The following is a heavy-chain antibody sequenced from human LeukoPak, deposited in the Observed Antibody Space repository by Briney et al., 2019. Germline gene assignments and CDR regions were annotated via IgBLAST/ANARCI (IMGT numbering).Heavy chain of an antibody. CDR1: GFTFDDYT. V-gene: IGHV3-43*01. D-gene: IGHD3-9*01. Sequence: PGGSLRLSCAASGFTFDDYTMHWVRQAPGKGLEWVSLISWDGGSTYYADSMKGRFTISRDNSKNSLYLQMNSLRTEDTALSYCAKGAGPARTIDDFFQHWGQGTLVTVSS. J-gene: IGHJ1*01. CDR3: AKGAGPARTIDDFFQH. CDR2: ISWDGGST.